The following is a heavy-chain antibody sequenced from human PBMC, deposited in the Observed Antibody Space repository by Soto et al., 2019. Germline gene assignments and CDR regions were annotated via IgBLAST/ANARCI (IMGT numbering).Heavy chain of an antibody. CDR1: GGSFSGYY. V-gene: IGHV4-34*01. D-gene: IGHD3-10*01. CDR2: INHSGST. J-gene: IGHJ6*02. Sequence: ETLSLTCAVYGGSFSGYYWSWIRQPPGKGLEWIGEINHSGSTNYNPSLKSRVTISVDTSKNQFSLKLSSVTAADTAVYYCAREPKGAYGSGSYYRYGMDVWGQGTTVTVSS. CDR3: AREPKGAYGSGSYYRYGMDV.